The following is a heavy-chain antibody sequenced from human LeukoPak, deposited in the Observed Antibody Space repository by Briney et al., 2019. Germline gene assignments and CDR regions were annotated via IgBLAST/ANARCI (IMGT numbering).Heavy chain of an antibody. J-gene: IGHJ4*02. D-gene: IGHD2-21*01. CDR3: AKDMGILWWCLGD. V-gene: IGHV3-30*18. CDR1: GFTFSNYG. Sequence: PGGSLRLSCAASGFTFSNYGMHGVPQSPGKGLEWVALISNDGSNDYYGDSVEGRFTISRDNSKKTLYLEMNSLIPEDTAVYYCAKDMGILWWCLGDWGQGTLVTVSS. CDR2: ISNDGSND.